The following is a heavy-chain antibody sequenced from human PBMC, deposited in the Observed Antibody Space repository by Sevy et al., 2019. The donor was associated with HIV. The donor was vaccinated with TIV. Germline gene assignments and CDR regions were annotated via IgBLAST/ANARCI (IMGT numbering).Heavy chain of an antibody. CDR3: VRDDRDGYFEY. V-gene: IGHV1-2*02. CDR2: INPDSGGP. CDR1: GYTFTGYY. Sequence: ASVKVSCKASGYTFTGYYMHWMRQAHGQGLEWMGWINPDSGGPTYAPKFQGRVTLTRDTSISTAYMDLSRLKSDDTAVYYCVRDDRDGYFEYWGQGTLVTVSS. J-gene: IGHJ4*02.